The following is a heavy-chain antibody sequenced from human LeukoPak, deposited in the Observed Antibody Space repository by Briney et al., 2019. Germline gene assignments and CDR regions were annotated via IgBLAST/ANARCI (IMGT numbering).Heavy chain of an antibody. CDR2: ISSSSSYI. CDR1: GFTFSSYA. V-gene: IGHV3-21*01. J-gene: IGHJ4*02. Sequence: GGSLRLSCEASGFTFSSYAMNWVRHAPGRGLEWVSSISSSSSYIYYADSVKGRFTISRDNAKNSLYLQMNSLRAEDTAVYYCARVASSGALRTDYWGQGTLVTVSS. D-gene: IGHD2-15*01. CDR3: ARVASSGALRTDY.